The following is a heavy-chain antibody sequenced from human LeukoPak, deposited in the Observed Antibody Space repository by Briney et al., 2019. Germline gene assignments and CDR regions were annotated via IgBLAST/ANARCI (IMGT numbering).Heavy chain of an antibody. V-gene: IGHV3-48*01. Sequence: GGSLRLSCAASGFTFSDYTMNWVRQAPGKGLEWISYISLSSDTIYYADSVEGRFTISRDNAKNSLYLQMNSLRAEDTAVYYCAKDRRITMVRGVIINYWGQGTLVTVSS. CDR3: AKDRRITMVRGVIINY. J-gene: IGHJ4*02. CDR1: GFTFSDYT. D-gene: IGHD3-10*01. CDR2: ISLSSDTI.